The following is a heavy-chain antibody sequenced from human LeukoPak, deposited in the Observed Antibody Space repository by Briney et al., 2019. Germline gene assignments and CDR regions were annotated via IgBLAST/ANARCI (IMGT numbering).Heavy chain of an antibody. CDR2: ISWNSGSI. V-gene: IGHV3-9*01. CDR3: AKDGA. CDR1: GFTFDDYA. Sequence: PGGSLRLSCAASGFTFDDYAMHWVRQAPGKGLEWVSGISWNSGSIGYADSVKGRFTISRDNAKNSLYLQVNSLRAEDTALYYCAKDGAWGQGTLVTVSS. J-gene: IGHJ4*02. D-gene: IGHD4-17*01.